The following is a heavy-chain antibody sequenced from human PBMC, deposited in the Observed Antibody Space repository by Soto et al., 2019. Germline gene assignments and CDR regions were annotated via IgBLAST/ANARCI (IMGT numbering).Heavy chain of an antibody. CDR1: GGTFSSYA. J-gene: IGHJ4*02. CDR2: IIPIFGTA. V-gene: IGHV1-69*13. D-gene: IGHD5-12*01. Sequence: ASVKVSCTASGGTFSSYAISWVRQAPGQGLEWMGGIIPIFGTANYAQKFQGRVTITADESTSTAYMELSSLRSEDTAVYYCARDRAPVEMATIYYFDYWGQGTLVTVSS. CDR3: ARDRAPVEMATIYYFDY.